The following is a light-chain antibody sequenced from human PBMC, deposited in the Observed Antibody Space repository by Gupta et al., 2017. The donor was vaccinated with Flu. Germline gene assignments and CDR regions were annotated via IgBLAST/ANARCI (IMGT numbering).Light chain of an antibody. J-gene: IGLJ1*01. CDR3: GSYAGGMTFV. CDR1: SSDVGGYNF. Sequence: QSALTQPASVSGSPGQSITISCTGLSSDVGGYNFVSWYQQHPGKAPKLMIYEVTKRPSGVSNRFAGSKSGNTAFLTISGLQAEDDAYYYCGSYAGGMTFVFGTGTKVTVL. CDR2: EVT. V-gene: IGLV2-23*02.